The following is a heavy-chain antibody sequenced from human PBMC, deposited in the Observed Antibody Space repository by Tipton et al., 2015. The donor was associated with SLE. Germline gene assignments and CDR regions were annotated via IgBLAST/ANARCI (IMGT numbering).Heavy chain of an antibody. CDR1: GGTFSSYA. D-gene: IGHD3-22*01. Sequence: QSGPEVKKPGSSVKVSCKASGGTFSSYAISWVRQAPGQGLEWMGGIIPIFGTANYAQKFQGRVTITTDESTSTAYMELSSLRSEDSAVCSCAREGTGYYYDSSGLGSGVNGFDPWGQGTLVTVSS. V-gene: IGHV1-69*05. CDR2: IIPIFGTA. J-gene: IGHJ5*02. CDR3: AREGTGYYYDSSGLGSGVNGFDP.